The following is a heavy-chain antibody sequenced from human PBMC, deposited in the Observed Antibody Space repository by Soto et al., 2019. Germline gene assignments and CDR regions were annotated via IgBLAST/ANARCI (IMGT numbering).Heavy chain of an antibody. CDR2: IYWDDDK. V-gene: IGHV2-5*02. CDR3: AHRILRTVFGLVTTTAIYFDF. CDR1: GFSLTTSGVG. J-gene: IGHJ4*02. Sequence: QITLNESGPTVVKPAETLTLTCTFSGFSLTTSGVGVGWIRQSPGKAPEWLALIYWDDDKRYSASLKSRLTIPKDTSKNQVVLTMASVDPADTVTYYCAHRILRTVFGLVTTTAIYFDFWGQGTPVVVSS. D-gene: IGHD3-3*01.